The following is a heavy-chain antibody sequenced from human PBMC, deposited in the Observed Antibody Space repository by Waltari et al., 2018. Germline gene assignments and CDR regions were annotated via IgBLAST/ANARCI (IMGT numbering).Heavy chain of an antibody. J-gene: IGHJ5*02. D-gene: IGHD6-13*01. CDR1: GYTFTDYA. V-gene: IGHV1-3*04. Sequence: QVQLVQSGAEVKKPGASVKVACKASGYTFTDYAVHWMRQAPGQGLEWVGWINSVNGNIKYSQKFGGRVTITRETSANRAYMELSRLRSEDTAVYCCARGGERSTWYSRFDPWGQGTLVSVSS. CDR2: INSVNGNI. CDR3: ARGGERSTWYSRFDP.